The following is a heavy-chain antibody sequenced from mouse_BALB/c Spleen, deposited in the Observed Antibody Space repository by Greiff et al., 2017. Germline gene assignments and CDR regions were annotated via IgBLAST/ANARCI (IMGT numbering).Heavy chain of an antibody. CDR3: ARRFITTGYYAMDY. D-gene: IGHD1-2*01. Sequence: EVQRVESGGDLVKPGGSLKLSCAASGFTFSSYGMSWVRQTPDKRLEWVATISSGGSYTYYPDSVKGRFTISRDNAKNTLYLQMSSLKSEDTAMYYCARRFITTGYYAMDYWGQGTSVTVSS. V-gene: IGHV5-6*01. CDR1: GFTFSSYG. CDR2: ISSGGSYT. J-gene: IGHJ4*01.